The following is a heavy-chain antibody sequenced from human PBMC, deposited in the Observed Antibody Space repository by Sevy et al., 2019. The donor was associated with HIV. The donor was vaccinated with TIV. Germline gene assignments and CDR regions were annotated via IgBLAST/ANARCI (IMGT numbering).Heavy chain of an antibody. CDR3: ARGFGDTDY. CDR1: GFTFSSYE. D-gene: IGHD4-17*01. J-gene: IGHJ4*02. Sequence: GGSLRLSCAASGFTFSSYEMNWVRQAPGKGLEWTSYISSSGSAIYYTDSVKGRFTISRDNAKNSLYLQMNSLRAEDTAVCYCARGFGDTDYWGQGTLVTVSS. CDR2: ISSSGSAI. V-gene: IGHV3-48*03.